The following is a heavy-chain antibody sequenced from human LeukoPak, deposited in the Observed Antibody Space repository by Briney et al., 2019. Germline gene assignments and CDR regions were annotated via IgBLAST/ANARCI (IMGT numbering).Heavy chain of an antibody. CDR3: ARSLNSLDSNFDY. CDR2: IYPGDSDT. J-gene: IGHJ4*02. V-gene: IGHV5-51*01. CDR1: GYSFTSYW. D-gene: IGHD4-11*01. Sequence: GESLKISCKGSGYSFTSYWIGWVRQMPGKGLEWMGIIYPGDSDTRNSPSFQGQVTISADKSISTAYLQWSSLKASDTATYYCARSLNSLDSNFDYWGQGTLVTVSS.